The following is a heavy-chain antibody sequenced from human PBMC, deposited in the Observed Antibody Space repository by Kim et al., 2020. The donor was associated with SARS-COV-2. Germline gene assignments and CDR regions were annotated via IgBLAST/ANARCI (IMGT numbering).Heavy chain of an antibody. V-gene: IGHV3-7*01. Sequence: DKNQVDSVRGRLTISRDNAKNSVSLQINRLRADDTAVYYCARDTGFRLDYWGQGALVTVSS. CDR3: ARDTGFRLDY. CDR2: DK. J-gene: IGHJ4*02.